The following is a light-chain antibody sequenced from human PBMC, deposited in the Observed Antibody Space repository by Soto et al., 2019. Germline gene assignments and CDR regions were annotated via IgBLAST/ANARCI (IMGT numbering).Light chain of an antibody. CDR3: QQYNSYSWT. J-gene: IGKJ1*01. Sequence: IQVTQSPSSLSASVEDRVIITCRASQSISNHLNWYQQKPGKAPKLLIYKASSLESGVPSRFSGSGSGTEFTLTISSLQPDDFATYYCQQYNSYSWTFGQGTKVDIK. CDR2: KAS. V-gene: IGKV1-5*03. CDR1: QSISNH.